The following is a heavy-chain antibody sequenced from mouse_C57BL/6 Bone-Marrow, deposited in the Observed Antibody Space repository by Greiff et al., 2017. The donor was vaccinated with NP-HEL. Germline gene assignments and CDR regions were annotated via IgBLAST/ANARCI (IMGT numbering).Heavy chain of an antibody. Sequence: VQLQQSGAELARPGASVKLSCKASGYTFTSYGISWVKQRPGQGLEWIGEIYPRSGNTYYNEKFKGKATLTADKSSSTAYMELRSLTSEDSAVYFCAGYLYYYEGDYWGQGTTLTVSS. CDR3: AGYLYYYEGDY. J-gene: IGHJ2*01. D-gene: IGHD1-1*01. CDR2: IYPRSGNT. CDR1: GYTFTSYG. V-gene: IGHV1-81*01.